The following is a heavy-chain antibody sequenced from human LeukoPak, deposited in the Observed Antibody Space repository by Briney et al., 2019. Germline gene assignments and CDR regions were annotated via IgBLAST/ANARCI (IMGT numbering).Heavy chain of an antibody. CDR3: AKDSVDSNYEDYYYYYMDV. D-gene: IGHD4-11*01. CDR1: LFTLSRYG. V-gene: IGHV3-30*18. Sequence: RGALRVSCVASLFTLSRYGMHWVRQAPGKGLEWVADISNDGSNKYYADSVKGRFTISRDNANNTLYLQMNSLRAEDTAVYYCAKDSVDSNYEDYYYYYMDVWGKGTTVTVSS. CDR2: ISNDGSNK. J-gene: IGHJ6*03.